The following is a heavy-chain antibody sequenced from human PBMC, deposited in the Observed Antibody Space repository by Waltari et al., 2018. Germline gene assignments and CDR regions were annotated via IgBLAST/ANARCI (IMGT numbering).Heavy chain of an antibody. CDR3: AKQRLGGSYSEF. CDR1: GDSISDSGSFY. J-gene: IGHJ4*02. CDR2: IYYRGTA. V-gene: IGHV4-39*01. D-gene: IGHD1-26*01. Sequence: QLQLQESGPRLVKPSETLSLTCTVSGDSISDSGSFYWGWIRQPPGRRLEWIGSIYYRGTAYYNLSLKGRATISVDTSNNQFSLKLTSVTVADTAVYFCAKQRLGGSYSEFWGQGALVIVSS.